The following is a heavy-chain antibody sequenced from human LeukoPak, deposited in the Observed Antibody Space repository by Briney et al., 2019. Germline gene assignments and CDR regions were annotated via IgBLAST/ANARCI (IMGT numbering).Heavy chain of an antibody. CDR2: IIHSGST. V-gene: IGHV4-39*07. Sequence: SETLSLTCTVSGGSISSSSYYWGWIRQPPGKGLEWIGEIIHSGSTTYNPSLKSRVTISVDTSKSQFSLKLTSVTAADTAVYYCARTPKIYVWGRNWFDPWGQGTLVTVSS. J-gene: IGHJ5*02. D-gene: IGHD3-16*01. CDR1: GGSISSSSYY. CDR3: ARTPKIYVWGRNWFDP.